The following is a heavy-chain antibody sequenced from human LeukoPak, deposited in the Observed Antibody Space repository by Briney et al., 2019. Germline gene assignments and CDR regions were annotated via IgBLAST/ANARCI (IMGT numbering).Heavy chain of an antibody. D-gene: IGHD3-9*01. Sequence: GALRLSRAASGFTFSSYWMEWVRQAPGKGLEWVANIKQDGSEKYYVDSVKGRFTISRDNAKNSLYLQMSSLRAEDTAVYYCASSYFDWPSHAFDIWGLGTMVTVSS. CDR1: GFTFSSYW. CDR2: IKQDGSEK. J-gene: IGHJ3*02. V-gene: IGHV3-7*03. CDR3: ASSYFDWPSHAFDI.